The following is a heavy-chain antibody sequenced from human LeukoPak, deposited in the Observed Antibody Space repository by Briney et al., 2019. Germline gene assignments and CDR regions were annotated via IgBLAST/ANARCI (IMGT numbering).Heavy chain of an antibody. J-gene: IGHJ3*02. V-gene: IGHV4-34*01. CDR3: ARAEPYYDFWSGYYSDVFDI. D-gene: IGHD3-3*01. CDR2: INHSGST. Sequence: SQTLSLTCAVYGGSFSGYYWSWIRQPPGKGLEWIGEINHSGSTNYNPSLKSRVTISVDTSKNQFSLKPSSVTAADTAVYYCARAEPYYDFWSGYYSDVFDIWGQGTMVTVSS. CDR1: GGSFSGYY.